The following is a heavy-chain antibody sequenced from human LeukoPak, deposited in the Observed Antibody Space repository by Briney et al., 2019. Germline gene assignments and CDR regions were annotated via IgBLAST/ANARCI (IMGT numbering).Heavy chain of an antibody. Sequence: PRASVKVSCKASGGTFSSYAISWVRQAPGQGLEWMGGIIPIFGTANYAQKFQGRVTITADKSTSTAYMELSSLRSEDTAVYYCAHTVGPWHYSGMDVWGQGTTLTVSS. D-gene: IGHD4-23*01. CDR3: AHTVGPWHYSGMDV. J-gene: IGHJ6*02. V-gene: IGHV1-69*06. CDR1: GGTFSSYA. CDR2: IIPIFGTA.